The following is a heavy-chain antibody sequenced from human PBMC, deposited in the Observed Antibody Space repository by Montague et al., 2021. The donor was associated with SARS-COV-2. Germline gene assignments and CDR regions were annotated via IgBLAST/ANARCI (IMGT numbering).Heavy chain of an antibody. CDR2: IYHTGST. V-gene: IGHV4-59*08. D-gene: IGHD1-26*01. CDR3: SRQRSFGVPGAVGAYFDH. CDR1: GDSISGYY. J-gene: IGHJ4*02. Sequence: SETLSLTCTVSGDSISGYYWTWIRQAPAKGLEWIGYIYHTGSTNYNPSLKGRVIISVDTSTNQLSLRLTSVSAADSAKYFCSRQRSFGVPGAVGAYFDHWGQGTQVTVSS.